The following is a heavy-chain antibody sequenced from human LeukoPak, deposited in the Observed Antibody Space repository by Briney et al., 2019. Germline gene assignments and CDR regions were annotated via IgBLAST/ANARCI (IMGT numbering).Heavy chain of an antibody. J-gene: IGHJ4*02. D-gene: IGHD3-3*01. CDR3: ARRGPHDSWSGYLDY. CDR1: GFTFSSYA. CDR2: ISSNGGST. Sequence: PGGSLRLSCAASGFTFSSYAMHWVRQAPGKGLEYVSAISSNGGSTYYANSVKGRFTISRDNSKNTLYLQMGSLRAEDMAVYYCARRGPHDSWSGYLDYWGQGTLVTVSS. V-gene: IGHV3-64*01.